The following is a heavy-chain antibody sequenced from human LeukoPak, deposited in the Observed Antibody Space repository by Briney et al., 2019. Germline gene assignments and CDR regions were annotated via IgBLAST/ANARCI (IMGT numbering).Heavy chain of an antibody. CDR3: ARHDPLLYSRHAY. CDR1: GGSISSSSFY. J-gene: IGHJ4*02. D-gene: IGHD6-13*01. V-gene: IGHV4-39*01. CDR2: IYYSGST. Sequence: SETLSLTCTVSGGSISSSSFYWGWIRQPPGKGLEWIGSIYYSGSTYYNPSLKSRVTISVDTSENQFSLKLTSVTAADTAVYYCARHDPLLYSRHAYWGQGALVTVSS.